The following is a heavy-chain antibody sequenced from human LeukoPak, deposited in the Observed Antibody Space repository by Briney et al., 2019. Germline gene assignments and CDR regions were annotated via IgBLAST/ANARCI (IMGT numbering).Heavy chain of an antibody. Sequence: PSETLSLTCTVSGCSISNYYWIWIRQPPGKGLEWIGYIYYSGTTNYNPSLKARVTISIDTSKNQFSLNLSSVTAAATAFYYCARSAYDSGTPDYWGQGTLVTVSS. J-gene: IGHJ4*02. D-gene: IGHD3-3*01. CDR2: IYYSGTT. V-gene: IGHV4-59*01. CDR1: GCSISNYY. CDR3: ARSAYDSGTPDY.